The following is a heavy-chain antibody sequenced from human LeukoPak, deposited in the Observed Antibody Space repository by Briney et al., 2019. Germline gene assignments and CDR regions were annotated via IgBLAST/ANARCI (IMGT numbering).Heavy chain of an antibody. D-gene: IGHD3-16*01. CDR2: MNTKTGNT. V-gene: IGHV1-8*01. CDR1: GYTFTNSD. J-gene: IGHJ4*02. Sequence: AASVKVSCKASGYTFTNSDINWVRQAPGQGLEWMGWMNTKTGNTGFAQKLQGRVTMSMDTSITTAYMEVTSLRSEDTAVYYCVAMLYWGQGTLVTVS. CDR3: VAMLY.